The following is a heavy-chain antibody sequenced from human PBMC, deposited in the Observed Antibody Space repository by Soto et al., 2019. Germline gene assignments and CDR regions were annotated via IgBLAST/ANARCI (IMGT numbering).Heavy chain of an antibody. CDR2: IYYSGST. CDR3: ARQRTSVVTQAYFDS. V-gene: IGHV4-39*01. J-gene: IGHJ4*02. CDR1: GDSINNRSYY. Sequence: SETLSLTCTVTGDSINNRSYYWGWILQPPGKGLEWIGSIYYSGSTYNNPSLKSRVSMSVDTSKNQFSLKLRSVTAADTALYYCARQRTSVVTQAYFDSWGQGSLVTVSS. D-gene: IGHD2-21*02.